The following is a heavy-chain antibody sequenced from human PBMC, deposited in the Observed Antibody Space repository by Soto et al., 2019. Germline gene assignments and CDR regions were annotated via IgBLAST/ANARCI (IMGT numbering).Heavy chain of an antibody. CDR2: ISGSGGST. Sequence: GGSLRLSCAASGFTFSSYAMSWVRQAPGKGLEWVSAISGSGGSTYYADSVKGRFTISRDNSKNTLYLQMNSLRAEDTAVYYCAKGGVGPGGGYCSGGSCYWALDYWGQGTLVTVSS. V-gene: IGHV3-23*01. CDR3: AKGGVGPGGGYCSGGSCYWALDY. J-gene: IGHJ4*02. D-gene: IGHD2-15*01. CDR1: GFTFSSYA.